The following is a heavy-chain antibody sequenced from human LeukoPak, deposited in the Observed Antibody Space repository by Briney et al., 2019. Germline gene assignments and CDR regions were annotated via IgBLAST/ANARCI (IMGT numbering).Heavy chain of an antibody. J-gene: IGHJ1*01. V-gene: IGHV3-30*18. CDR2: ISYDGSNK. Sequence: GGSLRLSCAASGFTFSSYGMHWVRQAPGKGLEWVAVISYDGSNKYYADSVKGRFTISRDNSKNTLYLQMNSLRAEDTAVYYCAKDRGTGDFQHWGQGTLVTVSS. CDR1: GFTFSSYG. D-gene: IGHD2-8*02. CDR3: AKDRGTGDFQH.